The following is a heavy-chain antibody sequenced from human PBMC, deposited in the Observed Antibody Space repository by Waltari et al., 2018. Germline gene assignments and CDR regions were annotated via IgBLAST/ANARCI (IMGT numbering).Heavy chain of an antibody. D-gene: IGHD4-4*01. V-gene: IGHV3-7*01. CDR3: ARDPHYSNFDY. CDR2: RKEDGSEK. J-gene: IGHJ4*02. Sequence: EVQLVESGGDLVQPGGSLRLSCAASGFTFSTYWMTWVRQAPGKGREWLANRKEDGSEKNYVDSVKGRFTISRDNAKNSLYLQMNSLRAEDTAVYYCARDPHYSNFDYWGQGTLVTVSS. CDR1: GFTFSTYW.